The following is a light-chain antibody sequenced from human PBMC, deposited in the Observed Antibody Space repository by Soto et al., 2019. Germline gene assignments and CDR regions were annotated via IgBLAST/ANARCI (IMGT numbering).Light chain of an antibody. Sequence: DIVMTQSPLSLPVTPGEPASISCRSSQSLLFSNGYNYLDWYLQKPGQSPQLLISLGSNRAPGVHDRFSGSVSGTDFTLRISRVESEDVGVYDGMQGVQTPFTVGPGTKVDIK. CDR2: LGS. CDR1: QSLLFSNGYNY. J-gene: IGKJ3*01. V-gene: IGKV2-28*01. CDR3: MQGVQTPFT.